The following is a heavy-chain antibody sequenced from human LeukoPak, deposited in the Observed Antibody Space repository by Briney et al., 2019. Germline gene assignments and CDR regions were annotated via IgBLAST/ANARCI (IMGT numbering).Heavy chain of an antibody. D-gene: IGHD2-15*01. CDR3: AMVVAATVAFDI. CDR1: GYTFTGYY. J-gene: IGHJ3*02. CDR2: INPNSGGT. Sequence: ASVKVSCKASGYTFTGYYMHWVRQAPGQGLEWMGWINPNSGGTNYAQKFQGRVTMTRDPSISTAYMELSRLRSDDTAVYYCAMVVAATVAFDIWGQGTMVTVSS. V-gene: IGHV1-2*02.